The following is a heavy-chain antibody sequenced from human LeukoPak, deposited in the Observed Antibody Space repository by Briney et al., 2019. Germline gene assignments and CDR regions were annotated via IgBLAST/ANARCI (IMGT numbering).Heavy chain of an antibody. Sequence: PSETLSLTCTVSGGSISSYYWSWIRQPPGKGLEWIGYIYYSGSTNYNPSLKSRVTISVDTSKNQFSLKLSSVTAADTAVYYCARGRYYYDSSGYHEGYWYFDLWGRGTLVTVSS. J-gene: IGHJ2*01. V-gene: IGHV4-59*01. D-gene: IGHD3-22*01. CDR2: IYYSGST. CDR1: GGSISSYY. CDR3: ARGRYYYDSSGYHEGYWYFDL.